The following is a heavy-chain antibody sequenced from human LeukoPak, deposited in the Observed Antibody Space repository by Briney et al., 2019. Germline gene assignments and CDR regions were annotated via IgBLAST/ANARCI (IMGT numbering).Heavy chain of an antibody. V-gene: IGHV4-39*01. CDR1: GGSISSSSYY. D-gene: IGHD3-3*01. J-gene: IGHJ4*02. Sequence: NPSETLSLACTVSGGSISSSSYYWGWIRQPPGKGLEWIGSIYYSGSTYYNPSLKSRVTISVDTSKNQFSLKLSSVTAADTAVYYCASRDSWSGRWGQGTLVTVYS. CDR3: ASRDSWSGR. CDR2: IYYSGST.